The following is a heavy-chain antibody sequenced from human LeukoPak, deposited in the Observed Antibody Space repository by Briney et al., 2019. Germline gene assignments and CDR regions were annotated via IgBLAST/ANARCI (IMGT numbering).Heavy chain of an antibody. D-gene: IGHD6-6*01. CDR2: ISSSGSTI. J-gene: IGHJ6*03. CDR1: GFTFSSYE. CDR3: ARGRDSSSSGGRPRARYYYYMDV. Sequence: AGGSLRLSCAASGFTFSSYEMNWVRQAPGKGLEWVSYISSSGSTIYYADSVKGRFTISRDNAKNSLYLQMNSLRAEDTALYYCARGRDSSSSGGRPRARYYYYMDVWGKGTTVTVSS. V-gene: IGHV3-48*03.